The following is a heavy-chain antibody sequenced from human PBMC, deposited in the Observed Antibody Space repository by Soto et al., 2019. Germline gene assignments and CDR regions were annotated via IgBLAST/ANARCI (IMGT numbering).Heavy chain of an antibody. J-gene: IGHJ5*02. Sequence: TLSLTCTVSGGSIRSYYWIWIRQPPGKALEWLALIYWDDDKRYSPSLKSRLTITKDTSKNQVVLTMTNMDPVDTATYYCAHTLGYCISTSCYNWFDPWGQGTLVTVSS. CDR2: IYWDDDK. D-gene: IGHD2-2*01. CDR1: GGSIRSYYW. CDR3: AHTLGYCISTSCYNWFDP. V-gene: IGHV2-5*02.